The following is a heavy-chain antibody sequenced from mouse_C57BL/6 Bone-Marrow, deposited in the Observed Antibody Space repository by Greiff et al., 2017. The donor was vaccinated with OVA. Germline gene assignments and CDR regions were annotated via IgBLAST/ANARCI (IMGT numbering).Heavy chain of an antibody. CDR3: ARDKFYYDYLDY. CDR2: IYPRSGNT. D-gene: IGHD2-4*01. CDR1: GYTFTSYG. V-gene: IGHV1-81*01. Sequence: QVQLKESGAELARPGASVKLSCKASGYTFTSYGISWVKQRTGQGLEWIGEIYPRSGNTYYNEKFKGKATLTADKSSSTAYMELRSLTSEDSAVDFWARDKFYYDYLDYWGQGTTLTVSS. J-gene: IGHJ2*01.